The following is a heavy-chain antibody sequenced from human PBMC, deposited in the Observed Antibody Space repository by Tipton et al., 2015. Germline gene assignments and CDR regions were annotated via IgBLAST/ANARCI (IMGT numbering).Heavy chain of an antibody. D-gene: IGHD2-21*01. V-gene: IGHV4-39*01. Sequence: TLSLTCSVSGGSISSSSYYWGWIRQPPGKGLEWIGTIYYSGSTYYNASLKSRVTISADTSKDQFSLKLSSVTAADTALYYCDGVSYFYGVDVWGQGTTVTVS. CDR3: DGVSYFYGVDV. CDR1: GGSISSSSYY. CDR2: IYYSGST. J-gene: IGHJ6*02.